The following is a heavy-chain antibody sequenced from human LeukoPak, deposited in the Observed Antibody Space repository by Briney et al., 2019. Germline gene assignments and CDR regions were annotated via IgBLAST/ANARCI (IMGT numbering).Heavy chain of an antibody. CDR2: IYYSGST. Sequence: SETLSLTCTVSGGSISSYYWSWIRQPPGKGLEWIGYIYYSGSTNYNPSLKSRVTISVDTSKNQFSLKLSSVTAADTAVYYCARESFRSSGMDYWGQGTLVTVSS. CDR3: ARESFRSSGMDY. J-gene: IGHJ4*02. CDR1: GGSISSYY. D-gene: IGHD6-19*01. V-gene: IGHV4-59*01.